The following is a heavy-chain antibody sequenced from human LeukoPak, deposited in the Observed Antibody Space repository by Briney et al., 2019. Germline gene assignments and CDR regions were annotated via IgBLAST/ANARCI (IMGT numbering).Heavy chain of an antibody. CDR2: ISGSGGST. CDR3: AKARAGDITAAFNY. D-gene: IGHD6-13*01. Sequence: GGSLRLSCAASGFTFSSYAMSWVRQAPGKGLEWVSAISGSGGSTYYADSVKGRFTISRDNSQNTLYLQMNSLRAEDTAIYYCAKARAGDITAAFNYWGQGTLVTVSS. J-gene: IGHJ4*02. CDR1: GFTFSSYA. V-gene: IGHV3-23*01.